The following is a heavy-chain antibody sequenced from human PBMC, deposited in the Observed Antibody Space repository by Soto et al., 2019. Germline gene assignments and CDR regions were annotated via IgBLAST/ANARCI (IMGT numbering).Heavy chain of an antibody. J-gene: IGHJ5*01. CDR2: ISHVGGT. CDR3: VRIRYQLRSPLLGLQP. Sequence: SETLSLTCAVYGGVLSEYYWTRIRQPPGKGLYWIGEISHVGGTAYNASLQSRVTMSVDKSQNQFSLRLIXVTAADTDLYLFVRIRYQLRSPLLGLQPCVQGTLVTVYS. D-gene: IGHD2-15*01. CDR1: GGVLSEYY. V-gene: IGHV4-34*01.